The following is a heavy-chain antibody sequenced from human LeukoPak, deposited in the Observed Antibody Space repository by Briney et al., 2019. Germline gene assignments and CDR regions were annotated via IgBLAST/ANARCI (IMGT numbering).Heavy chain of an antibody. D-gene: IGHD3-10*02. CDR1: GLMFSTSG. CDR2: IQYDGSEI. Sequence: GGSLRLSCAASGLMFSTSGMHWVRQAPGKGLEGVAFIQYDGSEIYYADSLKGRFTISRDNSKNTLYLQMNSLRAEDTAVFYCARESGAAKIGQMLNYWGQGTLVTVSS. V-gene: IGHV3-30*02. CDR3: ARESGAAKIGQMLNY. J-gene: IGHJ4*02.